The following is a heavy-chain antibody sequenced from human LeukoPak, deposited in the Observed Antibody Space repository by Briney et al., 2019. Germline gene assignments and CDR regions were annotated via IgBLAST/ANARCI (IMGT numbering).Heavy chain of an antibody. J-gene: IGHJ4*02. Sequence: SVKVSCKASGGTFISYAISWVGQAPGQGLEWMGGIIPIFGTANYAQKFQGRVTITTDESTSTAYMELSSLRSEDTAVYYCARLRNYYDSSGYYFDYWGQGTLVTVSS. CDR1: GGTFISYA. D-gene: IGHD3-22*01. V-gene: IGHV1-69*05. CDR2: IIPIFGTA. CDR3: ARLRNYYDSSGYYFDY.